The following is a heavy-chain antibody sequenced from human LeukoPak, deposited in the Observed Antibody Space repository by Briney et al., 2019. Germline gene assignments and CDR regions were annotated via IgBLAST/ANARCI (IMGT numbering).Heavy chain of an antibody. CDR3: ARVQTYGDYVWFDP. Sequence: GGSLRLSCAASGFTVSSNYMSWVRQAPGKGLEWVSVIYSGGSTYYADSVKGRITISRDNSKNTLYLQMNSLRAEDTAVYYCARVQTYGDYVWFDPWGQGTLVTVSS. CDR1: GFTVSSNY. J-gene: IGHJ5*02. V-gene: IGHV3-53*01. D-gene: IGHD4-17*01. CDR2: IYSGGST.